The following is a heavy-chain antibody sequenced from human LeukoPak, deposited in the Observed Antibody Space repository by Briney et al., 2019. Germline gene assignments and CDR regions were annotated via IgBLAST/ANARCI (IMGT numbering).Heavy chain of an antibody. CDR1: GGSISSYY. Sequence: PSETLCLTCSVSGGSISSYYWSWIRQPPGKGLEWIGYSHYSGSTNYNPPLKSRVTISVDTSKNQISLKLSSVTAADTAVYYCARGQWGFDYWGQGTLVTVSS. J-gene: IGHJ4*02. V-gene: IGHV4-59*01. CDR2: SHYSGST. CDR3: ARGQWGFDY. D-gene: IGHD1-26*01.